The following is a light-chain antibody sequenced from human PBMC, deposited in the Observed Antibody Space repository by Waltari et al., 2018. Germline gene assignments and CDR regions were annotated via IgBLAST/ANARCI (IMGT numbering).Light chain of an antibody. J-gene: IGKJ4*01. CDR1: QSVSSN. Sequence: EIVMTQSPATLSVSPGERATLSCRASQSVSSNLAWYQQKPGQAPRFLIHGTSTRATGIPARFSGSGSATEFNLTISSLQSEDFAVYYCQQYNNWPPTFGGGTKVEIK. CDR3: QQYNNWPPT. CDR2: GTS. V-gene: IGKV3-15*01.